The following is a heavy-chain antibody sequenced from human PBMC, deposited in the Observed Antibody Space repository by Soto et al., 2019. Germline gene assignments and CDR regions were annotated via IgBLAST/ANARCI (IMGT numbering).Heavy chain of an antibody. J-gene: IGHJ6*03. CDR3: ARGTMVRGVIIEYYYMDV. D-gene: IGHD3-10*01. CDR1: GFTFSSYS. Sequence: PGGSLRLSCAASGFTFSSYSMNWVRQAPGKGLEWVSGINWNGGSTGYADSVKGRFTISRDNAKNSLYLQMNSLRAEDTALYHCARGTMVRGVIIEYYYMDVWGKGTTVTVS. V-gene: IGHV3-20*01. CDR2: INWNGGST.